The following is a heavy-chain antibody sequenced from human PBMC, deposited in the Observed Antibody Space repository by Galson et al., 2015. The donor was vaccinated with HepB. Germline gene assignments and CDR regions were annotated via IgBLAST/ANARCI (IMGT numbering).Heavy chain of an antibody. CDR1: GFTFSGSA. J-gene: IGHJ4*02. CDR2: IRSKANSYAT. Sequence: SLRLSCAASGFTFSGSAMHWVRQASGKGLEWVGRIRSKANSYATAYAASVKGRFTISRDDSKNTAYLQMNSLKTEDTAVYYCTRLGDGDYGDYIDYWGQGTLVTVSS. CDR3: TRLGDGDYGDYIDY. D-gene: IGHD4-17*01. V-gene: IGHV3-73*01.